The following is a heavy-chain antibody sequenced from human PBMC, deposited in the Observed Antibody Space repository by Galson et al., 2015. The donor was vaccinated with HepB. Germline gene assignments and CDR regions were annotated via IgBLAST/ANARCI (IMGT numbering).Heavy chain of an antibody. Sequence: SLRLSCAASGFTFSSYAMHWVRQAPGKGLEWVAVISYDGSNKYYADSVKGRFTISRDNSKSTLYLQMNSLRAEDTAVYYCAVPHDYGDYPLDYWGQGTLVTVSS. J-gene: IGHJ4*02. D-gene: IGHD4-17*01. CDR2: ISYDGSNK. V-gene: IGHV3-30*04. CDR1: GFTFSSYA. CDR3: AVPHDYGDYPLDY.